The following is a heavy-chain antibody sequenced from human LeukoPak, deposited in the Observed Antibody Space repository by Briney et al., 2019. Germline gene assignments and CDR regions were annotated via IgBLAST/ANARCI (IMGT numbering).Heavy chain of an antibody. Sequence: PSETLSLTCTVSGGSISSYYWSWIRQPAGKGLEWIGRIYTSGSTNYNPSLKSRVTISVDTSKNRFSLKLSSVTAADTAVYYCARGYYDFWSGYSGYFDYWGQGTLVTVSS. V-gene: IGHV4-4*07. CDR1: GGSISSYY. CDR3: ARGYYDFWSGYSGYFDY. CDR2: IYTSGST. D-gene: IGHD3-3*01. J-gene: IGHJ4*02.